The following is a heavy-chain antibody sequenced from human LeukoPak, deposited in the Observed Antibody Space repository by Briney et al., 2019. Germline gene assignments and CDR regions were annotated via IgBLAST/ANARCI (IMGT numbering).Heavy chain of an antibody. CDR2: ISGSGGST. J-gene: IGHJ4*02. V-gene: IGHV3-23*01. Sequence: GGSLRLSCAASGFTFSSYAMSWVRQAPGKGLEWVSAISGSGGSTYYADSVKGRFTISRDNSKNTLYLQMNGLRAEDTAVYYCAKDQDSYGYVPLYFDYWGQGTLVTVSS. CDR3: AKDQDSYGYVPLYFDY. CDR1: GFTFSSYA. D-gene: IGHD5-18*01.